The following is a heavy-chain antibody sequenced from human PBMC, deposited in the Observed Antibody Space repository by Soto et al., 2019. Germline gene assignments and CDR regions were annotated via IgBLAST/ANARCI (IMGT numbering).Heavy chain of an antibody. CDR3: ARARITIFGVVEYFQH. CDR1: GGSISSYY. CDR2: IYYSGST. J-gene: IGHJ1*01. D-gene: IGHD3-3*01. V-gene: IGHV4-59*01. Sequence: SETLSLTCTVSGGSISSYYWSWIRQPPGKGLEWIGYIYYSGSTNYNPSLKSRVTISVDTSKNQFSLKLSSVTAADTVLFYCARARITIFGVVEYFQHWGQGTLVTVSS.